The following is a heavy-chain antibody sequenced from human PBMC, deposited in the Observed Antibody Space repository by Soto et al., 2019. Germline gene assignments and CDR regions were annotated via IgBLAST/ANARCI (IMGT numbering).Heavy chain of an antibody. Sequence: QVQLQESGPGLLKPSGTLSLTCTVSGDSMSSSNWWNWVRQPPGKGLEWTGEAHHSGRTNYNPSLKSRVTISVDRSQNLFSLKLASVTAADTAVYYSVRSEATAQDYWGQGTLVTVSS. CDR3: VRSEATAQDY. J-gene: IGHJ4*02. CDR1: GDSMSSSNW. V-gene: IGHV4-4*02. CDR2: AHHSGRT.